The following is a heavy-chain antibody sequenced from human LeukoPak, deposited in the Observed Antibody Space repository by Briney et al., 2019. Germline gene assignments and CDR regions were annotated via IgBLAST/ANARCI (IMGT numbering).Heavy chain of an antibody. CDR3: ARVLGVGATPVDY. D-gene: IGHD1-26*01. CDR1: GGSFSGYF. V-gene: IGHV4-34*01. CDR2: INHSGST. J-gene: IGHJ4*02. Sequence: PSETLSLTCAVYGGSFSGYFWTWIRQPPGKGLEWIGEINHSGSTNYNPSLKSRVTISVGTSKNQFSLKLRSVTAADTAMYYCARVLGVGATPVDYWGQGTLVTVSS.